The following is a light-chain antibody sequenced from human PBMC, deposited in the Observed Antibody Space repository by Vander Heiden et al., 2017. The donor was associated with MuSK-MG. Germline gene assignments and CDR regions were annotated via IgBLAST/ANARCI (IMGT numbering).Light chain of an antibody. CDR1: QNINNW. CDR2: KAF. V-gene: IGKV1-5*03. CDR3: HQYSNYSPWT. J-gene: IGKJ1*01. Sequence: DIQTTQSPSTLSASVGDTVIISCRVSQNINNWLAWYQQKPGKAPNLLIYKAFDLETGVPSRFSGSASGKEFTLTISSRQPDDFASYYCHQYSNYSPWTFGQGTKVEIK.